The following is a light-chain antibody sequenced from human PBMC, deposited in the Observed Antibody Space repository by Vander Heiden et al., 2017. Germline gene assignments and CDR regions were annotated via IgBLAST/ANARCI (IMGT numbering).Light chain of an antibody. CDR3: QQYYSTPWT. Sequence: DIVMTQSPDSLAVSLGERATINCKSSQSVLYSSNNKNYLAWYHQKPGQPPKLLIYWASTRESGVPDRFSGRGSGTDFTLTISNLQAEDVAVYYCQQYYSTPWTFGQGTKVEIK. V-gene: IGKV4-1*01. CDR2: WAS. J-gene: IGKJ1*01. CDR1: QSVLYSSNNKNY.